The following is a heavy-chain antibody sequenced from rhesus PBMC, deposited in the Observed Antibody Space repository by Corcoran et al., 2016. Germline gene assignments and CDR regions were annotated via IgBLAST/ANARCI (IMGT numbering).Heavy chain of an antibody. CDR1: GGSISDSYR. Sequence: QVQLQESGPGVVKPSETLSLTCAVSGGSISDSYRWSWIRQPPGKGLEWIGYIYGNSTRTNYNPSLKSRVTLSKYTSKNQFSLKLSSVTAADTSVYYCARVRRAGVSPTGFDVWGPGVLVTVSS. J-gene: IGHJ5-1*01. CDR2: IYGNSTRT. D-gene: IGHD3-34*01. V-gene: IGHV4S10*01. CDR3: ARVRRAGVSPTGFDV.